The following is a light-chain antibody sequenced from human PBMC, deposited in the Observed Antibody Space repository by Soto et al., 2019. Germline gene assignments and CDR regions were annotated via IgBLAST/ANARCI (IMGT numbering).Light chain of an antibody. J-gene: IGKJ5*01. V-gene: IGKV3-15*01. CDR2: GAS. CDR3: QQYDNWPIT. CDR1: QSININ. Sequence: PGERATLSCRASQSININLAWYQQKPGQAPRLLIYGASTRATGLPARFSGSGSGTECTLIISSLQSEDAAVYYCQQYDNWPITFGQGTRLEIK.